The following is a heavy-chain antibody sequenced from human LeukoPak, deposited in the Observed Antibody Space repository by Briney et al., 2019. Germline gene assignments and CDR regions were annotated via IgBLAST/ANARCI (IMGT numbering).Heavy chain of an antibody. Sequence: PSETLSLTCTVSGGSIGSSNYYWGWIRQPPGKELEWVGSIYYSGDTHYNPSLKSRVTISVDTSKHQFSLKLTSVTAADTAVYYCARLFAVVTRFFDYWGQGTLVTVSS. J-gene: IGHJ4*01. CDR2: IYYSGDT. V-gene: IGHV4-39*01. CDR1: GGSIGSSNYY. D-gene: IGHD3-3*01. CDR3: ARLFAVVTRFFDY.